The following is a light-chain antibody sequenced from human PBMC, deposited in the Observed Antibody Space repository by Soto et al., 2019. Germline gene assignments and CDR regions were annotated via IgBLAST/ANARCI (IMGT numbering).Light chain of an antibody. J-gene: IGLJ2*01. CDR3: QYYDSSLRGV. Sequence: QSVLTQPASVSGAPGQWVTISCTGSSSNIGAGYDVHWYQQLPGTAPKLLIYGNSNRSSGVPDRFSGSKSGTSASLAITGLAGEDAADYYCQYYDSSLRGVFGGGTKLTVL. V-gene: IGLV1-40*01. CDR1: SSNIGAGYD. CDR2: GNS.